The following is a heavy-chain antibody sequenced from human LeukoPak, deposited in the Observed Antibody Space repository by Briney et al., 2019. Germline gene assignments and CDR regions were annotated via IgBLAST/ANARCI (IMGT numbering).Heavy chain of an antibody. V-gene: IGHV4-39*07. CDR2: IYYSGST. CDR1: GGSISSSSYY. J-gene: IGHJ4*02. Sequence: SETLSLTCTVSGGSISSSSYYWGWIRQPPGKGLGWIGSIYYSGSTYYNPSLKSRVTISVDTSKNQFSLKLRSVTDADTAVYYCASVDSSGYYKDWGQGTLVNVST. CDR3: ASVDSSGYYKD. D-gene: IGHD3-22*01.